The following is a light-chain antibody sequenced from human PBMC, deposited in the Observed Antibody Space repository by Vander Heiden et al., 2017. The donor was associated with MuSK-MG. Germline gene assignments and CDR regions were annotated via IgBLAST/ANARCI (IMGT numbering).Light chain of an antibody. J-gene: IGKJ2*01. V-gene: IGKV1-33*01. CDR3: QQYDNLPMYT. CDR2: DAS. Sequence: DIQMTQSPSSLSASVGDRVTITCQASQDISNHLNWYQQKPGTAPKVLIYDASKLETGVPSRFSGSGSGTHFTLTISSLQPEDFATYYCQQYDNLPMYTFGQGTKLEIQ. CDR1: QDISNH.